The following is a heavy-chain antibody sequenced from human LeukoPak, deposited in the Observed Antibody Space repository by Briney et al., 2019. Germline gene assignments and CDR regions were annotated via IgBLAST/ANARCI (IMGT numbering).Heavy chain of an antibody. V-gene: IGHV3-48*01. CDR3: ARDLRGGSSSGGVDY. CDR2: IRSSGSTI. Sequence: PGGPLRLSCAASGFTFSSYSMNWVRQAPGKGLEWVSYIRSSGSTIYYADSVKGRFTISRDNAKNSLYLQMNSLRAEDTAVYYCARDLRGGSSSGGVDYWGQGTLVTVSS. J-gene: IGHJ4*02. CDR1: GFTFSSYS. D-gene: IGHD6-6*01.